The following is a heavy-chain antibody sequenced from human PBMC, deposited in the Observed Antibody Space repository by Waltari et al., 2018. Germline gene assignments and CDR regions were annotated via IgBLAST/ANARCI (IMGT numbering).Heavy chain of an antibody. J-gene: IGHJ5*02. V-gene: IGHV1-69*10. CDR3: ARYGMGVIDP. D-gene: IGHD1-26*01. CDR2: IIPFLGIA. Sequence: QVQLVQSGAEVKKPGSSVKVSCKASGGTFSSYAIGWVRQAPGQGLEWMGGIIPFLGIANYAQKFQGRVTITADKSTSTAYMELSSLRSEDTAVYYCARYGMGVIDPWGQGTLVTVSS. CDR1: GGTFSSYA.